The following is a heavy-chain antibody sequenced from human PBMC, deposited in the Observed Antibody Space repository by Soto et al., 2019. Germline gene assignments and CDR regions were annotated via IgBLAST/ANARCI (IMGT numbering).Heavy chain of an antibody. J-gene: IGHJ3*01. CDR2: ISANSGDT. CDR3: AVLRRGANIDYTYCTEV. CDR1: GYSFTSHG. V-gene: IGHV1-18*03. D-gene: IGHD4-4*01. Sequence: QVLLVQSGAEVKKPGASVTVSCKASGYSFTSHGISWVRQAPGQGLEWRGWISANSGDTNYAQKLQGRVTVTTDTATSTAYRDRRSLRSEDMARDYFAVLRRGANIDYTYCTEVWGRG.